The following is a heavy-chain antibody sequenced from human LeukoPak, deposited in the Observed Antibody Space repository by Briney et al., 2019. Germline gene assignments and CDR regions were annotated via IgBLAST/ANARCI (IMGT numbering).Heavy chain of an antibody. V-gene: IGHV4-61*01. Sequence: SETLSLTRTVSGGSVSSVSYYWSWIRQPPGKGLEWIGYIYYSGSTNYNPSLKSRVTISVDTSRNQFSLKLTSVTAADTAVYYCARALNWNDDPLVDYWGQGTLVTVSS. CDR2: IYYSGST. CDR1: GGSVSSVSYY. J-gene: IGHJ4*02. CDR3: ARALNWNDDPLVDY. D-gene: IGHD1-1*01.